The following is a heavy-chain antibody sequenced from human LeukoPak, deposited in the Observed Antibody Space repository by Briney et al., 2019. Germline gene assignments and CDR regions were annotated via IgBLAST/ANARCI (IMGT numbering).Heavy chain of an antibody. CDR2: IIPIFGTA. CDR1: GGTFSSYA. D-gene: IGHD6-13*01. J-gene: IGHJ5*02. V-gene: IGHV1-69*05. CDR3: ARDRRDSSSWYRGWPRWFDP. Sequence: SVNVSCKASGGTFSSYAISWVRQAPGQGLEWMGGIIPIFGTANYAQKFQGRVTITTDESTSTAYMELSSLRSEDTAVYYCARDRRDSSSWYRGWPRWFDPWGQGTLVTVSS.